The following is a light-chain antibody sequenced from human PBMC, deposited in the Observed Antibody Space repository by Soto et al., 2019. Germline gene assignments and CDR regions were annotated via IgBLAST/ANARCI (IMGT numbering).Light chain of an antibody. CDR2: EVS. V-gene: IGLV2-14*01. Sequence: QSALTQPASVSGSPGQSITISCTGTSSDVGGYNYVSWYQQHPGKAPKLMIYEVSNRPSGVSNRFSGSKSGNTASLIISGLQAEDEGDYYCTSYTSSSTLVIGGGTKLTVL. CDR1: SSDVGGYNY. CDR3: TSYTSSSTLV. J-gene: IGLJ2*01.